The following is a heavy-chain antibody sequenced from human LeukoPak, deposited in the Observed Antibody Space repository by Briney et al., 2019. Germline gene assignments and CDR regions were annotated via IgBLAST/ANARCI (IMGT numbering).Heavy chain of an antibody. CDR2: IRSDGSNK. Sequence: GGSLRLSCAASGFTFSTYGMHWVRQAPGKGLDLVAFIRSDGSNKYYADSVKGRFTISRDNAKNSLYLQMNSLRAEDTAVYYCARGYYGDPSQVYYFDYWGQGTLVTVSS. J-gene: IGHJ4*02. CDR3: ARGYYGDPSQVYYFDY. D-gene: IGHD4-17*01. CDR1: GFTFSTYG. V-gene: IGHV3-30*02.